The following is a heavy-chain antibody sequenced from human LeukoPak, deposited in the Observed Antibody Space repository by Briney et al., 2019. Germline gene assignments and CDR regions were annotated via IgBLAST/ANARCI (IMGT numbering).Heavy chain of an antibody. CDR1: GFTFSDYA. Sequence: GGSLRLSCAASGFTFSDYAMHWLRQAPGKGLEWVAVISYDGSKKYYADSVKGRFTISRDNSMNTLYLQMNSLRVEDTAVYYCARVQREYYYDSSGIMGNWGQGTLVTVSS. V-gene: IGHV3-30*04. J-gene: IGHJ4*02. CDR2: ISYDGSKK. D-gene: IGHD3-22*01. CDR3: ARVQREYYYDSSGIMGN.